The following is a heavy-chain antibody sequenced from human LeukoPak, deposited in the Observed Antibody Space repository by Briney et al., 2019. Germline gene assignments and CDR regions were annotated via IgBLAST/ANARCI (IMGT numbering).Heavy chain of an antibody. CDR2: MSHSGTT. D-gene: IGHD1-1*01. J-gene: IGHJ3*02. CDR3: ARANATRAFDAVDI. CDR1: GGSISSRSYF. V-gene: IGHV4-39*07. Sequence: SETLSLTCTVSGGSISSRSYFWGWIRQAPGKGLEWVGSMSHSGTTYYNPSLKSQVTISVDTSKDQFSLKLSSVTAADTAGYYCARANATRAFDAVDICGQGTMVTVSS.